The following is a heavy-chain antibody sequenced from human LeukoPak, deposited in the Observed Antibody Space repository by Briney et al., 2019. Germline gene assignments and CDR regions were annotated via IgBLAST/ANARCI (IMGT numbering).Heavy chain of an antibody. CDR3: ATSVGVVIIVDAFDI. J-gene: IGHJ3*02. CDR2: FDPEDGET. D-gene: IGHD3-3*01. Sequence: ASVTVSCKVSGYTLTELSMHWVRQAPGKGLEWMGGFDPEDGETIYAQKFQGRVTMTEDTSTDTAYMELSSLRSEDTAVYYCATSVGVVIIVDAFDIWGQGTMVTVSS. CDR1: GYTLTELS. V-gene: IGHV1-24*01.